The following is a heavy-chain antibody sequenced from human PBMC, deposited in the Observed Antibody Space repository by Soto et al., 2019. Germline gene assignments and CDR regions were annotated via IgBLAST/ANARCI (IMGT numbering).Heavy chain of an antibody. CDR3: TTCDDYGDRDVYYYYGMDV. J-gene: IGHJ6*02. Sequence: GGSLRLSCAASGFTFSNAWMSWVRQAPGKGLEWVGRIKSKTDGGTTDYAAPVKGRFTISRDDSKNTLYLQMNSLKTEDTAVYYRTTCDDYGDRDVYYYYGMDVWGQGTTVTVSS. CDR2: IKSKTDGGTT. D-gene: IGHD4-17*01. V-gene: IGHV3-15*01. CDR1: GFTFSNAW.